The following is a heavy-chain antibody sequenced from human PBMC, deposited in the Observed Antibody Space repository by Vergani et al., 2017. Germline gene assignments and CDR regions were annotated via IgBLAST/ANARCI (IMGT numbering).Heavy chain of an antibody. J-gene: IGHJ4*02. CDR3: AGEITMIVATTMYYFDY. CDR1: GVTFSSYA. CDR2: ISGSGGST. D-gene: IGHD3-22*01. Sequence: EVQLLESGGGLVQPGGSLRLSCAASGVTFSSYAMSWVRQAPGKGLEWVSAISGSGGSTYYADSVKGRFTISRDNSKNTLYLQMNSLRAEDTAVYYCAGEITMIVATTMYYFDYWGQGTLVTVSS. V-gene: IGHV3-23*01.